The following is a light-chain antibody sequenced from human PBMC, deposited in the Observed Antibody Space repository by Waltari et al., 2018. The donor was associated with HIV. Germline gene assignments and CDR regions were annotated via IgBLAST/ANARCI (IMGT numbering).Light chain of an antibody. J-gene: IGLJ1*01. V-gene: IGLV2-14*01. Sequence: QSVLTQPASVSGSPGQSLTISCTGTTSDVGDHNYVSWYQQPPGKAPKLLLYEVRNRPSGVSIRFSGSKSGNTASLTISGLRTEDEADYYCSSYTTRNTRVFGTGTKVTVL. CDR3: SSYTTRNTRV. CDR1: TSDVGDHNY. CDR2: EVR.